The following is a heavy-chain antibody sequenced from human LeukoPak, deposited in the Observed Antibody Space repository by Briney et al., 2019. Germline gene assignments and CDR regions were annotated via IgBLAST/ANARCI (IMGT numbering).Heavy chain of an antibody. CDR1: GYSFTDYW. D-gene: IGHD6-13*01. Sequence: GESLQIPCKGSGYSFTDYWIGWVRQMPAKGLEWMGIIHPHDCDIRYSPSFEGQVIISADKSISTAYLQWSSLKASDTAVYYCAKPAYKSSWYGTPFDYWGQGTLVT. V-gene: IGHV5-51*01. CDR2: IHPHDCDI. J-gene: IGHJ4*02. CDR3: AKPAYKSSWYGTPFDY.